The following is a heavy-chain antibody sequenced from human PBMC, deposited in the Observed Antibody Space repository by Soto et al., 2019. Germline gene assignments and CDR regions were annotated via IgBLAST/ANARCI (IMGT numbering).Heavy chain of an antibody. Sequence: HPGGSLRLSCAASGFTFSSYDMHWVRQATGKGLEWVSAIGTAGDTYYPGSVKGRFTISRENAKNSLYLQMNSLRAEDTAVYYCARDRSYLAPHYYGMDVWGQGTTVTVSS. CDR1: GFTFSSYD. V-gene: IGHV3-13*01. D-gene: IGHD1-26*01. J-gene: IGHJ6*02. CDR3: ARDRSYLAPHYYGMDV. CDR2: IGTAGDT.